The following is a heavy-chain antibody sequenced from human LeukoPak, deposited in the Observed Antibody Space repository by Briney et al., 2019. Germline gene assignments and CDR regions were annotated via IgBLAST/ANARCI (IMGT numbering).Heavy chain of an antibody. CDR1: GYTFTSYY. CDR3: ARGSAYYYDSSGSNDY. J-gene: IGHJ4*02. Sequence: ASVKVSCKASGYTFTSYYMHWVRQAPGQGLEWMGIINPSGGSTSYAQKFQGRVTMTRDTSTGTVYMELSSLRSEDTAVYYCARGSAYYYDSSGSNDYWGQGTLVTVSS. CDR2: INPSGGST. D-gene: IGHD3-22*01. V-gene: IGHV1-46*01.